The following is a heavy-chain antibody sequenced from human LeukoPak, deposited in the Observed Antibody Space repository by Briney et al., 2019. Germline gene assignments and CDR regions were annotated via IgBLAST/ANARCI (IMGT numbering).Heavy chain of an antibody. V-gene: IGHV3-30*03. CDR3: AREESLVLVNTRDALDI. J-gene: IGHJ3*02. CDR1: GYTFSSYG. Sequence: GGSLRLSCAGSGYTFSSYGMHWVRQVRQAPGKGLEWVAVTSYDGSNKYYADSVKGRFTISRDNSKNTLYLQMNSLRPEDTAVYFCAREESLVLVNTRDALDIWGQGTMVTVSS. CDR2: TSYDGSNK. D-gene: IGHD2-21*01.